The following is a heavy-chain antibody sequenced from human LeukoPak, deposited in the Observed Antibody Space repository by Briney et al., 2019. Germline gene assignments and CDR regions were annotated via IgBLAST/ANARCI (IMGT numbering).Heavy chain of an antibody. V-gene: IGHV4-34*01. Sequence: PSETLSLTCTVSGGSISSYYWSWIRQPPGKGLEWIGEINHSGSTNYNPSLKSRVTISVDTSKNQFSLKLTSVTGADTAVYYCAGERGKEYSSGWYKRNYFDNWGQGIRVTVSS. CDR2: INHSGST. J-gene: IGHJ4*02. CDR3: AGERGKEYSSGWYKRNYFDN. D-gene: IGHD6-19*01. CDR1: GGSISSYY.